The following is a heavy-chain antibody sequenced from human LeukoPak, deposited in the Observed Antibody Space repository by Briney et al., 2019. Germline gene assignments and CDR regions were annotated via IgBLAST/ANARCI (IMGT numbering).Heavy chain of an antibody. CDR3: AKEGAYPIITYDP. V-gene: IGHV3-7*01. J-gene: IGHJ5*02. Sequence: GGSLRLSCAASGFTFSSHRMNWVRQAPGKGLERVSNIKRDGNEKNYVDSVRGRFSISRDNAKNSLYLQMDSLRAENTAVYYCAKEGAYPIITYDPWGQGALVTVSS. CDR1: GFTFSSHR. CDR2: IKRDGNEK. D-gene: IGHD3-10*01.